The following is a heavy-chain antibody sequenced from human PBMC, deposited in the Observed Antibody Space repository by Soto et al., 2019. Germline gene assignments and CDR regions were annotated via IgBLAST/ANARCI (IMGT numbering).Heavy chain of an antibody. CDR1: GGSISSYY. D-gene: IGHD6-13*01. CDR2: IYYSGST. V-gene: IGHV4-59*01. Sequence: QVQLQESGPGLVKPSETLSLTCTVSGGSISSYYWSWIRQPPGKGLEWIGYIYYSGSTNYNPSLKSRVTISVDTSKNQFSLKLSSVTAADTAVYYCARMAAVPLVDYWGQGTLVTVSS. J-gene: IGHJ4*02. CDR3: ARMAAVPLVDY.